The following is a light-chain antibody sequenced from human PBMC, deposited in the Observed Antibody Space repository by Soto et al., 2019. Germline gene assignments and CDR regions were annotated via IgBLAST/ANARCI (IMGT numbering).Light chain of an antibody. CDR2: DVT. Sequence: QSALTQPASGSGSPGQSITISCTGTSSDVGGYNYVSWYQQHPGKAPQLMIYDVTNRPSGVSNRFSGSKSGNTASLTISGLQAEDEADYYCSSYTSSSTYVFGTGT. V-gene: IGLV2-14*01. CDR3: SSYTSSSTYV. CDR1: SSDVGGYNY. J-gene: IGLJ1*01.